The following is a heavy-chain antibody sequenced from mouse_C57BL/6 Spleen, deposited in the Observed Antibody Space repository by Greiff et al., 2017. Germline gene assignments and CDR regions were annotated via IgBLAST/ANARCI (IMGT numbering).Heavy chain of an antibody. Sequence: EVQLQQSGPELVKPGASVKIPCKASGYTFTDYNMDWVKQSNGKNLEWIGDINTNNGGNIYNQKFKNKTTLTVDTSSSQAYMVRRRLTAEETAVYCCARRCCSSHFDYWGQGTTLTVSS. CDR1: GYTFTDYN. J-gene: IGHJ2*01. V-gene: IGHV1-18*01. CDR2: INTNNGGN. CDR3: ARRCCSSHFDY. D-gene: IGHD1-1*01.